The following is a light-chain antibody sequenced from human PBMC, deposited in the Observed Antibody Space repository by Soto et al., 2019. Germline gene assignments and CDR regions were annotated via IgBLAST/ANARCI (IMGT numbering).Light chain of an antibody. CDR1: SSNIGAGYD. J-gene: IGLJ1*01. CDR2: GNS. Sequence: QSVLTQPPSVSGAPGQRVTISGTGSSSNIGAGYDVHWYQQLPGTAPKLLIYGNSDRPSGVPDRFSGSKSGTSASLAITGLQAEDEADYYCHSYDSSLSGSYVFGTGTKLTVL. CDR3: HSYDSSLSGSYV. V-gene: IGLV1-40*01.